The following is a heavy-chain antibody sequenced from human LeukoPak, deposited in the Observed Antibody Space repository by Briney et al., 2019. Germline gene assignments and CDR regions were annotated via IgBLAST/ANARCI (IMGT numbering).Heavy chain of an antibody. J-gene: IGHJ4*02. Sequence: PGGSLRLSCAASGFTFSDYYMSWIRQAPGKGLEWVSYISSSGSTIYYADSVKGRFTISRDNAKNSLYLQMNSLRAEDTAVYYCARDPYYYDSSGYYPRDFDYWGQGTLVTVSS. CDR3: ARDPYYYDSSGYYPRDFDY. CDR2: ISSSGSTI. CDR1: GFTFSDYY. D-gene: IGHD3-22*01. V-gene: IGHV3-11*01.